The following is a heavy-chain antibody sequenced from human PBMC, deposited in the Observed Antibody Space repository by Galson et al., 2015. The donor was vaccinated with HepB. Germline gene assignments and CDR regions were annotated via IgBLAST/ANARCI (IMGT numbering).Heavy chain of an antibody. Sequence: SVKVSCKASGYDFVSYPVIWVRQACGQGLQYMGWINTSTGRPTYAQGFTGRFVFSLDTSVTAAFLQINNLQTEDTAVYYCARRESAVLDFWGQGAQVVVSS. CDR1: GYDFVSYP. J-gene: IGHJ4*02. V-gene: IGHV7-4-1*02. CDR3: ARRESAVLDF. CDR2: INTSTGRP. D-gene: IGHD3-10*01.